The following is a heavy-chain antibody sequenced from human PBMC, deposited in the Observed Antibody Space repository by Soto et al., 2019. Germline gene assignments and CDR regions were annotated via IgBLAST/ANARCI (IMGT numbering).Heavy chain of an antibody. CDR2: ISWDGGST. D-gene: IGHD3-10*01. CDR1: GFTFDDYT. J-gene: IGHJ4*02. CDR3: AKVSVPGVIRNYLDY. V-gene: IGHV3-43*01. Sequence: GGSLRLSCAASGFTFDDYTMHWVRQAPGKGLEWVSLISWDGGSTYYADSVKGRFTISRDNSKNSLYLQMNSLGTEDTALYYCAKVSVPGVIRNYLDYWGQGTLVTVSS.